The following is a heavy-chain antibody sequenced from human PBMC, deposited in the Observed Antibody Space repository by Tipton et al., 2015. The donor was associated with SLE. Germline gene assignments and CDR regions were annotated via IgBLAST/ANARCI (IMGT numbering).Heavy chain of an antibody. V-gene: IGHV4-59*01. CDR2: IYYSGST. J-gene: IGHJ4*02. Sequence: LRLSCTVSGGSISSYYWSWIRQPPGKGLEWIGYIYYSGSTNYNPSLKSRVTISVDTSKNQFSLKLSSVTAADTAVYYCARGATPGYFDYWGQGTLVTVSS. CDR3: ARGATPGYFDY. CDR1: GGSISSYY. D-gene: IGHD1-26*01.